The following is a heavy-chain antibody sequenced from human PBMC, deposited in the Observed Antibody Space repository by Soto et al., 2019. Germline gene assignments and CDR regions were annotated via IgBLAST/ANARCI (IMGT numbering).Heavy chain of an antibody. D-gene: IGHD3-9*01. CDR3: ARETGIRYFDWLPSRGSFDI. J-gene: IGHJ3*02. Sequence: QVQLVESGGGVVQPGRSLRLSCAASGFTFSSYGRHWVRQAPGKGLEWVAVIWYDGSNKYYADSVKGRFTISRDNSKNTLYLQMNSLRAEDTAVYYCARETGIRYFDWLPSRGSFDIWGQGTMVTVSS. V-gene: IGHV3-33*01. CDR1: GFTFSSYG. CDR2: IWYDGSNK.